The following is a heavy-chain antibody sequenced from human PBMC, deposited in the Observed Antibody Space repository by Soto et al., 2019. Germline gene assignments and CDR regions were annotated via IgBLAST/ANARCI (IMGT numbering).Heavy chain of an antibody. CDR1: GGSISSSSYY. Sequence: QLQLQESGPGLVKPSETLSLTCTVSGGSISSSSYYWGWIRQPPGKGLEWIGSIYYSGCTYYNPSLKSRVTISVDTSKNQFSLKLSSVTAADTAVYYCARRGYYAISAFDIWGQGTMVTVSS. V-gene: IGHV4-39*01. J-gene: IGHJ3*02. D-gene: IGHD2-8*01. CDR3: ARRGYYAISAFDI. CDR2: IYYSGCT.